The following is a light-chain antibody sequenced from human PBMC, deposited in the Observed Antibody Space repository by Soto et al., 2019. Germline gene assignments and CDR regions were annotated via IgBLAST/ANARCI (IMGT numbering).Light chain of an antibody. CDR2: EAS. Sequence: DIQMTQSPSTLSASVGDRVTISCRASQTISTSLAWYQQEPGKAPKLLIFEASTLQSGVPSRFRGSGSGTEFTLTISSLQPDDFATYYCQQYHTFSGTFGQGTKVDLK. V-gene: IGKV1-5*03. CDR1: QTISTS. J-gene: IGKJ1*01. CDR3: QQYHTFSGT.